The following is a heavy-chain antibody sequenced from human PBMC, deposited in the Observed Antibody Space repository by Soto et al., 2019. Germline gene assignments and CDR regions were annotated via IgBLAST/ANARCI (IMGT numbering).Heavy chain of an antibody. Sequence: ASVKVSCKASGYTLTRYSIHWVRQAPGQRLEWMGWINAGNGNTKFSQKFQGRVTITRDTSASTAYMELRGLRSEDTAVYYCAILGTYYFDNSDNYFDFWGQGILVTVS. J-gene: IGHJ4*02. D-gene: IGHD3-22*01. CDR2: INAGNGNT. V-gene: IGHV1-3*01. CDR1: GYTLTRYS. CDR3: AILGTYYFDNSDNYFDF.